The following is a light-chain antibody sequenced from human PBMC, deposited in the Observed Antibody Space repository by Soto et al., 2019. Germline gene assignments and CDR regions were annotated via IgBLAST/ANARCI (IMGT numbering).Light chain of an antibody. Sequence: EIVLTQSPPSLSLSPGERVTLSCRASPSVSSSYLTWYQQKPGQAPRTLIYGASTRATSIPARFSGSGSGTEFTLTISSLQSEDFAVYDCQQYNNWPRTFGQGTKLDIK. CDR3: QQYNNWPRT. V-gene: IGKV3D-15*01. CDR2: GAS. J-gene: IGKJ1*01. CDR1: PSVSSSY.